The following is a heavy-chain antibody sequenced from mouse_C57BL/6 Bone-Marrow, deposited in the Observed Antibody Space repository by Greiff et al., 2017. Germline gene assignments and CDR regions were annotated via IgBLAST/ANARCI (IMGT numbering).Heavy chain of an antibody. CDR1: GYTFTDYE. J-gene: IGHJ2*01. CDR2: IDPETGGT. Sequence: QVQLQQSGAELVRPGASVTLSCKASGYTFTDYEMHWVKQTPVHGLEWIGAIDPETGGTAYHQKFKGKAILTADKSSSTAYMALRSLTSEDSAVYYCTSTMVTPRRDYWGQGTTLTVSS. V-gene: IGHV1-15*01. D-gene: IGHD2-2*01. CDR3: TSTMVTPRRDY.